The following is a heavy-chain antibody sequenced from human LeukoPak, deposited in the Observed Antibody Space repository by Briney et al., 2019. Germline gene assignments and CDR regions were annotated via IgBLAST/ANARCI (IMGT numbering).Heavy chain of an antibody. CDR2: ISAYNGNT. V-gene: IGHV1-18*04. J-gene: IGHJ4*02. CDR3: ARWKDYYGSGSYFDY. Sequence: ASVKVSCKASGYTFISYQMHWVRQAPGQGLEWMGWISAYNGNTNYAQKLQGRVTMTTDTSTSTAYMELRSLRSDDTAVYYCARWKDYYGSGSYFDYWGQGTLVTVSS. D-gene: IGHD3-10*01. CDR1: GYTFISYQ.